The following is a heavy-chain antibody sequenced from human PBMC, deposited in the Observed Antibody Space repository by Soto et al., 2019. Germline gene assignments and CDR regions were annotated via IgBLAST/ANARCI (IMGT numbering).Heavy chain of an antibody. V-gene: IGHV1-69*02. CDR2: IIPILGIA. CDR3: ARASYCSGDCYSPFDY. Sequence: QVQLVQSGAEVKKPGSSVKVSCKASGGTFSSYTISWVRQAPGQGLEWMGRIIPILGIANYAQKFQARVTITADQYTSTAYMDRSSLESEDTAVYYCARASYCSGDCYSPFDYWGQGTLVTVSS. D-gene: IGHD2-21*02. J-gene: IGHJ4*02. CDR1: GGTFSSYT.